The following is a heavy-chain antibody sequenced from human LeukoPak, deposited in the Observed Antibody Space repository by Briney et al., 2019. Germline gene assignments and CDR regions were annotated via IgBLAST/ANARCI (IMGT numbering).Heavy chain of an antibody. Sequence: GGSLRLSCAASGFTFSSYSMNWVRQAPGKGLEWVSSISSSSSYIYYADSVKGRFTISRDNAKNSLYLQMNSLRAEDTAVYYCARVSSGSQTKDYWGQGTLVTVSS. CDR1: GFTFSSYS. D-gene: IGHD3-22*01. CDR2: ISSSSSYI. CDR3: ARVSSGSQTKDY. V-gene: IGHV3-21*01. J-gene: IGHJ4*02.